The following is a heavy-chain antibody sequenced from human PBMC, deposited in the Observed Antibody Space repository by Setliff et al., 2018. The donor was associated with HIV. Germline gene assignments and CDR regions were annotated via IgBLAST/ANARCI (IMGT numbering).Heavy chain of an antibody. D-gene: IGHD3-16*01. CDR1: GYSSSSGYY. Sequence: PSETLSLTCDVSGYSSSSGYYWGWVRQPPGKGLEWIGGIYHSGTIFYKPSLKSRLAISVDTSKNHFSLNLTSVTAADTAVYFCSRPRANWGGPWDYWGQGTLVTVSS. CDR3: SRPRANWGGPWDY. V-gene: IGHV4-38-2*01. CDR2: IYHSGTI. J-gene: IGHJ4*02.